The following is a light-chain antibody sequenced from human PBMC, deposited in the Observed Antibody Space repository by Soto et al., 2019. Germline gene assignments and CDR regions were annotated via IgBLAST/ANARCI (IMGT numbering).Light chain of an antibody. Sequence: QSVLTQPASVSGSPGQSITISCTGTSSDVGGYNYVSWFQHHPGKAPKLMIYEGSNRPSGVPNRFSGSNSGNTASLTISGLQAEDEADYYCNSYTSSSTRVFGGGTKVTVL. CDR1: SSDVGGYNY. V-gene: IGLV2-14*01. J-gene: IGLJ3*02. CDR3: NSYTSSSTRV. CDR2: EGS.